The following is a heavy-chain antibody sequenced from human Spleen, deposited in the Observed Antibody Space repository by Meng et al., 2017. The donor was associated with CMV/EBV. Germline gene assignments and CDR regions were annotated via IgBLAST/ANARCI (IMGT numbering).Heavy chain of an antibody. CDR1: SISSGGYY. CDR3: ARIQYYDFWSGYTNWFDP. V-gene: IGHV4-31*02. D-gene: IGHD3-3*01. J-gene: IGHJ5*02. Sequence: SISSGGYYWSWIRQHPGKGLEWIGYIYYSGSTYYNPFLKSRVTISVDTSKNQFSLKLSSVTAADTAVYYCARIQYYDFWSGYTNWFDPWGQGTLVTVSS. CDR2: IYYSGST.